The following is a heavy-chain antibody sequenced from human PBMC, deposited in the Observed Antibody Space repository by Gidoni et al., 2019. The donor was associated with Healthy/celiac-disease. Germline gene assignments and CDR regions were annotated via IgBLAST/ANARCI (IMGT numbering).Heavy chain of an antibody. CDR2: ISGSGGST. J-gene: IGHJ6*02. CDR3: AKAKAGGSSGWYPVKYYYYYGMDV. Sequence: EVQLLESGGGLVQHGGSLRLSCAASGFTFSSYAMSWVRQAPGKGLEGVSAISGSGGSTYYADSVKGRFTISRDNSKNTLYLQMNSLRAEDTAVYYCAKAKAGGSSGWYPVKYYYYYGMDVWGQGTTVTVSS. CDR1: GFTFSSYA. D-gene: IGHD6-19*01. V-gene: IGHV3-23*01.